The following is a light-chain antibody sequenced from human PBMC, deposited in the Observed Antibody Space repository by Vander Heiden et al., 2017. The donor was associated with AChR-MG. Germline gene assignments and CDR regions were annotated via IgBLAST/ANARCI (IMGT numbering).Light chain of an antibody. V-gene: IGKV1-17*02. CDR1: QGIRND. CDR3: LQHNNYPPFT. J-gene: IGKJ5*01. Sequence: DIQLTQSPSSLSASVGDRVTITCRASQGIRNDLAWYQQKPGQVPKRLIYAASSLQSGVPSRFSGSGSGTEFTLTISNLQPEDLATYYCLQHNNYPPFTIGQGTRLEIK. CDR2: AAS.